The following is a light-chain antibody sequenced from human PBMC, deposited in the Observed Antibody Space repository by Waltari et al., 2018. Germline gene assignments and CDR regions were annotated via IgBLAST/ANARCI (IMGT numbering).Light chain of an antibody. CDR2: KGS. Sequence: QTVVTQEPSLSVSPGGTVTLPCVLTSGSVSTTSYASWYQQTPGQPPRTLVYKGSSRSSGVPDRFSGSILGNKAALTITGAQADDESNYYCSLYMGSGIWVFGGGTKLTVL. CDR1: SGSVSTTSY. CDR3: SLYMGSGIWV. J-gene: IGLJ3*02. V-gene: IGLV8-61*01.